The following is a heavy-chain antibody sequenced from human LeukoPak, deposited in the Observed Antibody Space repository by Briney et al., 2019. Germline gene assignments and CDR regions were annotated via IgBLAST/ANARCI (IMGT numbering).Heavy chain of an antibody. D-gene: IGHD5-18*01. CDR1: GYSISSGYY. CDR3: ARLRVRGYGYGPWEGPTWVDY. CDR2: IHHSGST. V-gene: IGHV4-38-2*02. J-gene: IGHJ4*02. Sequence: SETLSLTCTVSGYSISSGYYWGWLRPPPGKVLEWVGSIHHSGSTYYNPSLKSRATISVDTSKNQFSMKLSSVTAADTAVYYGARLRVRGYGYGPWEGPTWVDYWGQGTLVTVSS.